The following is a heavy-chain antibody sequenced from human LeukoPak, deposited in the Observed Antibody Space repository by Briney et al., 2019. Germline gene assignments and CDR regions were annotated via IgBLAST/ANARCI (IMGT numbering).Heavy chain of an antibody. J-gene: IGHJ6*03. V-gene: IGHV1-69*06. CDR1: GGTLRSYA. CDR2: IIPIFGTA. CDR3: ARSTYYYYYMDV. Sequence: ASVKVSCKAFGGTLRSYAISWVRQAPGQGLEWMGGIIPIFGTANYAQKFQGRVTITADKSTSTAYMELSSLRSEDTAVYYCARSTYYYYYMDVWGKGTTVTVSS.